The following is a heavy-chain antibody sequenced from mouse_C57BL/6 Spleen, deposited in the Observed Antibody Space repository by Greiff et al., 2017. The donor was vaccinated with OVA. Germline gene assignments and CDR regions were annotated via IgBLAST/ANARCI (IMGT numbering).Heavy chain of an antibody. CDR3: ARLGLSGPGTEYYAMDY. CDR1: GYTFTSYW. D-gene: IGHD2-14*01. Sequence: VQLQQSGAELVKPGASVKMSCKASGYTFTSYWMHWVKQRPGRGLEWIGRIDPNSGGTKYNEKFKSKATLTVDKSSSTAYMQLSSLTSEDSAVFYCARLGLSGPGTEYYAMDYWGKGTSVTVSS. CDR2: IDPNSGGT. J-gene: IGHJ4*01. V-gene: IGHV1-72*01.